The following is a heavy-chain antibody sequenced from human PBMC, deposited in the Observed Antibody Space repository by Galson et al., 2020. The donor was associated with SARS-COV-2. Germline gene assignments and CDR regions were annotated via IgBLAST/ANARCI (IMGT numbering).Heavy chain of an antibody. D-gene: IGHD3-10*01. Sequence: SVKVSCKASGGTFSSYAISWVRQAPGQGLEWMGGIIPIFGTANYAQKFQGRVTITADESTSTAYMELSSLRSEDTAVYYCARGNVLLWFVELFGGVPYVDYWGQGTLGTVSS. CDR1: GGTFSSYA. J-gene: IGHJ4*02. CDR3: ARGNVLLWFVELFGGVPYVDY. CDR2: IIPIFGTA. V-gene: IGHV1-69*13.